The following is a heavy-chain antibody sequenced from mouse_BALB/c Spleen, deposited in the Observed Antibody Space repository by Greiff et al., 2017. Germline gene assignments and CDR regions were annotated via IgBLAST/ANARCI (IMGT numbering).Heavy chain of an antibody. D-gene: IGHD1-1*01. Sequence: VQLQQPGAELVKPGASVKLSCKASGYTFTSYWMHWVKQRPGQGLEWIGEINPSNGRTNYNEKFKSKATLTVDKSSSTAYMQLSSLTSEDSAVYYCARRITTSAYWGQGTLVTVSA. J-gene: IGHJ3*01. CDR1: GYTFTSYW. CDR3: ARRITTSAY. CDR2: INPSNGRT. V-gene: IGHV1S81*02.